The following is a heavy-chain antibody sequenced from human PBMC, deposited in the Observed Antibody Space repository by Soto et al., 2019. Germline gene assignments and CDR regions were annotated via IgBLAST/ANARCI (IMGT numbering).Heavy chain of an antibody. CDR1: GASISSGDYF. V-gene: IGHV4-30-4*02. CDR2: IDDRGSS. D-gene: IGHD5-12*01. Sequence: SDTLSLTCTYSGASISSGDYFWSWIRHCPQKDLELIGYIDDRGSSYYNPSLQSRVTMSVDTSKNHFSLKLRSVTAAETAGYYCARDIGYFSGPKNFDYWGQGTLVTVSS. J-gene: IGHJ4*02. CDR3: ARDIGYFSGPKNFDY.